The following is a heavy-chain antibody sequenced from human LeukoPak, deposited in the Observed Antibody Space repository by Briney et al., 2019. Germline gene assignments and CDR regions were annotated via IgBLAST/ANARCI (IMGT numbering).Heavy chain of an antibody. Sequence: GGSLRLSCAVSGITLSNYGMSGVRQAPGKGVEWVAVVSYDGGDKYYAAPVKGRFIISRDNSMDRVYLQMKRLRVEDTALYYCTYPAFFDYWGQGTLVTVSS. J-gene: IGHJ4*02. V-gene: IGHV3-30*13. CDR2: VSYDGGDK. CDR1: GITLSNYG. CDR3: TYPAFFDY.